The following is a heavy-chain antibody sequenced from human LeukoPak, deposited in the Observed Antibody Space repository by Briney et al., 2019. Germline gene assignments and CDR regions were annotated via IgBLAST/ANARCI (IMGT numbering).Heavy chain of an antibody. J-gene: IGHJ3*02. Sequence: SETLSFTCAVYGGSFSGYCWSWIRQHPGKGLEWIGYIYYSGSTYYNPSLKSRVTISVDTSKNQFSLKLSSVTAAVTAVYYCANRESRGAFDIWGQGTMVTVSS. CDR1: GGSFSGYC. V-gene: IGHV4-31*11. CDR2: IYYSGST. D-gene: IGHD3-10*01. CDR3: ANRESRGAFDI.